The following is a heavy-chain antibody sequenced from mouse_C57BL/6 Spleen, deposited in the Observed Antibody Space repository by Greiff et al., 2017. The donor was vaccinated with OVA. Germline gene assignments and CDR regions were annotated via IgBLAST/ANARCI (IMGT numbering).Heavy chain of an antibody. V-gene: IGHV1-22*01. CDR3: ARGDYGSSYEDYAMDY. J-gene: IGHJ4*01. D-gene: IGHD1-1*01. CDR2: INPNNGGT. CDR1: GYTFTDYN. Sequence: SGPELVKPGASVKMSCKASGYTFTDYNMHWVKQSHGKSLEWIGYINPNNGGTSYNQKFKGKATLTVNKSSSTAYMELRSLTSEDSAVYYCARGDYGSSYEDYAMDYWGQGTSVTVSS.